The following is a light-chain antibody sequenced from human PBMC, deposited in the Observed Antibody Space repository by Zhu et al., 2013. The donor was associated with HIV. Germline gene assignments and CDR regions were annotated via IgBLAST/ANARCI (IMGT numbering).Light chain of an antibody. CDR2: DAS. CDR3: QHYDDLPLT. Sequence: DIQMTQSPSSLSASVGDRVIITCQANQDIDNYVNWYQQKPGKAPKLLIYDASNLKTGVPSRFSGSGSGTDFTFTISSLQPEDIATYFCQHYDDLPLTFGGGTKVEIK. CDR1: QDIDNY. J-gene: IGKJ4*01. V-gene: IGKV1-33*01.